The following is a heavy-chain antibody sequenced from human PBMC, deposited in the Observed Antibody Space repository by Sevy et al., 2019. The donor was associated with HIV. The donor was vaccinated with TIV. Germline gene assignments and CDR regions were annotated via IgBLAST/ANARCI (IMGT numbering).Heavy chain of an antibody. CDR1: GYTLSTSG. CDR2: SNPNHDP. V-gene: IGHV1-18*01. D-gene: IGHD3-3*01. J-gene: IGHJ5*02. Sequence: ASVKVSCKASGYTLSTSGITWVRQAPGQGLEWVGWSNPNHDPDYAQSLQGRLTMTTDTSTSTAYMELRSLTSGDTAVYYCARVNDDFSSGYDFANWSDPWGQGTLVTVSS. CDR3: ARVNDDFSSGYDFANWSDP.